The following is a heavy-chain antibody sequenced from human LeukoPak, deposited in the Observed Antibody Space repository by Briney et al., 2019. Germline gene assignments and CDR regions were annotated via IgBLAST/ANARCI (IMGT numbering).Heavy chain of an antibody. Sequence: SETLSLTCAVYGVSFCVYYWSWIRQPQGKGREGIGEINHSGSTNYNPSHKSRVTISVHTPQNQFSLKLSSVTPADPAVYYCARGGRSSWYRVYFDYWGQGTLVTVSS. CDR1: GVSFCVYY. J-gene: IGHJ4*02. V-gene: IGHV4-34*01. CDR3: ARGGRSSWYRVYFDY. D-gene: IGHD6-13*01. CDR2: INHSGST.